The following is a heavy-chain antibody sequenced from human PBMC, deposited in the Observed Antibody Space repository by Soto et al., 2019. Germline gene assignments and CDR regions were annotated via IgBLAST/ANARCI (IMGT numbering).Heavy chain of an antibody. V-gene: IGHV4-59*01. J-gene: IGHJ6*02. CDR1: GDSISSYY. Sequence: SXTLSLTCTVSGDSISSYYCSWILQPPGKGLEWIGYIYYSGSTNYNPSLKSRVTISVDTSKNQCSLKLRSVTAADTAVYYCARDSEDASNYYGMDVWGQGTTVTVSS. CDR2: IYYSGST. CDR3: ARDSEDASNYYGMDV. D-gene: IGHD3-10*01.